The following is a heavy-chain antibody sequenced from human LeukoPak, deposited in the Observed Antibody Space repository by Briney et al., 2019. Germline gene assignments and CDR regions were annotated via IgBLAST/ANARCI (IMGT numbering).Heavy chain of an antibody. CDR1: GYSFTSYW. J-gene: IGHJ5*02. Sequence: GESLKISCEGSGYSFTSYWIGWVRQMPGKGLEWMGIIYPGDSDTRYSPSFQGQVTISADKSISTAYLQWSSLKASDTAMYYCARTIGYCSSTSCYNWFDPWGQGTLVTVSS. CDR3: ARTIGYCSSTSCYNWFDP. D-gene: IGHD2-2*01. CDR2: IYPGDSDT. V-gene: IGHV5-51*01.